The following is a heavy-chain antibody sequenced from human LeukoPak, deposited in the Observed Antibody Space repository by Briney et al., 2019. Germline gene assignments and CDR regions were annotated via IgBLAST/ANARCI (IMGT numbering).Heavy chain of an antibody. CDR2: IYYSGST. CDR1: GGSISSYY. V-gene: IGHV4-59*08. D-gene: IGHD5-24*01. Sequence: PSETLSLTCTVSGGSISSYYWSWIRQTPGKGLEWIGYIYYSGSTNYNPSLKSRVTISVDTSKNQFSLKLSSVTAADTAVYYCARHLERRWLQFHFDYWGQGTLVTVSS. CDR3: ARHLERRWLQFHFDY. J-gene: IGHJ4*02.